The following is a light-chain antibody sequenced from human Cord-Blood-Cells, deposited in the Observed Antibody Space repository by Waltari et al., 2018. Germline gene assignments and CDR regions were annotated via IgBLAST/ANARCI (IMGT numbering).Light chain of an antibody. CDR2: WAS. J-gene: IGKJ4*01. CDR3: QQYYSTPLT. V-gene: IGKV4-1*01. CDR1: QSVLYSSNNKNY. Sequence: DIVMTQSLDSLPVSLGARSTIHCKSSQSVLYSSNNKNYLAWYQQKPGQPPKLLIYWASTRESGVPYRFSGSGSGTDFTLTISSLQAEDVAVYYCQQYYSTPLTFGGGTKVEIK.